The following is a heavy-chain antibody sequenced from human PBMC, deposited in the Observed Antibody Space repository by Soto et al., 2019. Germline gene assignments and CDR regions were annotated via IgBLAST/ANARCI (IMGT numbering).Heavy chain of an antibody. CDR2: IYWDDDK. CDR3: APRLGGFTWNDGYLDY. J-gene: IGHJ4*02. Sequence: TLSLTCSVSGLTISSASYYWSWIRQPPGRALEWLAVIYWDDDKRYNPSLRSRLTITKDTSKRQVVLTMTYMEPADTATYYCAPRLGGFTWNDGYLDYWGQGTLVTVSS. CDR1: GLTISSASYY. D-gene: IGHD1-1*01. V-gene: IGHV2-5*08.